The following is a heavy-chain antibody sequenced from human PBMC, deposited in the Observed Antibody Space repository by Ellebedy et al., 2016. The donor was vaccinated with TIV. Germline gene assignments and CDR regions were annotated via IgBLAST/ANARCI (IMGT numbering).Heavy chain of an antibody. J-gene: IGHJ4*02. CDR2: IGGDGST. CDR1: GFTFSSNA. Sequence: PGGSLRLSCSASGFTFSSNAMNWVRQAPWKGLQWVSGIGGDGSTHYAKSVQGRFTISRDNSRNTVFLQMNRLRADDTALYYCAKDLHGWSANVFWGQGTLVTVSS. V-gene: IGHV3-23*01. D-gene: IGHD3-3*01. CDR3: AKDLHGWSANVF.